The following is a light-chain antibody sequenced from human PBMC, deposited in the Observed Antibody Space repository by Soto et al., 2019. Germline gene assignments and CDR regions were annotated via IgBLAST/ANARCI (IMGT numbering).Light chain of an antibody. CDR1: SSDVGGYNY. CDR2: VVS. Sequence: QSALAQPPSVSGSPGQSIAISCTGTSSDVGGYNYVSWHQQHPGKAPKVLISVVSNRPSGVSNRFSGSKSGNTASLTISGLQAEDEAYYYCSSYRSGGTFVFGSGTKLTVL. CDR3: SSYRSGGTFV. J-gene: IGLJ1*01. V-gene: IGLV2-14*01.